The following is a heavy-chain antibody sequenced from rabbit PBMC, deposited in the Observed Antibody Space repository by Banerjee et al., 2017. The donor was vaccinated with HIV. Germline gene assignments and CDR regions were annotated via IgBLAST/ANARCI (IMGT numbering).Heavy chain of an antibody. J-gene: IGHJ3*01. Sequence: QSLEESGGDLVKPGASLTLTCTASGFSFSSGYWLCWVRQAPGKGLEWIACIYAGSSGSTYYASWAKGRFNISKTSSTTVTLQMTSLTAADTATYFCARAGTAGYGYVTLLDLWGPGTLVTVS. CDR1: GFSFSSGYW. V-gene: IGHV1S40*01. CDR3: ARAGTAGYGYVTLLDL. D-gene: IGHD6-1*01. CDR2: IYAGSSGST.